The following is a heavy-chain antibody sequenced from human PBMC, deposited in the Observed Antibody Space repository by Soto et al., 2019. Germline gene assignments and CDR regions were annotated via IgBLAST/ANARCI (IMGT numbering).Heavy chain of an antibody. CDR1: GYTFTSYG. Sequence: ASVKVSCKASGYTFTSYGISWVRQAPGQGLEWMGWISAYNGNTNYAQKLQGRVTMTTDTSTSTAYMELRSLRSDDTAVYYCARLEYGDYEYYYYYMDVWGKGTTVTVSS. V-gene: IGHV1-18*01. CDR3: ARLEYGDYEYYYYYMDV. D-gene: IGHD4-17*01. CDR2: ISAYNGNT. J-gene: IGHJ6*03.